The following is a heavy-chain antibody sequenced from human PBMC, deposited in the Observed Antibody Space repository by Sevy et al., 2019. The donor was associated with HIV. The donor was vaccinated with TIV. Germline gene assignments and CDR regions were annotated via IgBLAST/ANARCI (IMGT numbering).Heavy chain of an antibody. V-gene: IGHV3-11*01. D-gene: IGHD6-19*01. J-gene: IGHJ4*02. CDR1: GFTFSDYY. CDR2: ISSSGSTI. Sequence: GGSLRLSCAASGFTFSDYYMSWIRQAPGKGLEWVSYISSSGSTIYYADSVKGRFTISRDNAKNSLYLQMNSLRAEDTAGYYCAGAAGGQWLVELVFDYWGQGTLVTVSS. CDR3: AGAAGGQWLVELVFDY.